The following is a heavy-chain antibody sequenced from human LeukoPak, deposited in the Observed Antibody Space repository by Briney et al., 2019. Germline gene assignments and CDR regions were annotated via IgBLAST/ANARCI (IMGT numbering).Heavy chain of an antibody. CDR1: GGSIRGYY. D-gene: IGHD4-11*01. CDR2: ISSSGNT. Sequence: SETLSLTCTVSGGSIRGYYWTWIRQPPGRGLEWIGYISSSGNTNFNPSLKSRVTMSVDTSRNQFSLKLRSVTAADTAVYYCAKDLDYTTYGYYFDYWGQGTLVTVSS. V-gene: IGHV4-4*08. J-gene: IGHJ4*02. CDR3: AKDLDYTTYGYYFDY.